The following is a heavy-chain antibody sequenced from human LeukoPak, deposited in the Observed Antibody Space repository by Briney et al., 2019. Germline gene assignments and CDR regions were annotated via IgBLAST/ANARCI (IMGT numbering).Heavy chain of an antibody. CDR3: ARARYDFWSGEDQYYFDY. Sequence: PSETLSLTCTVSGGSISSSSYYWGWIRQPPGKGLEWIGTLYYTGSTYYNPSLKSRVTISVDTSKNQFSLKLSSVTAADTAVYYCARARYDFWSGEDQYYFDYWGQGTLVTVSS. J-gene: IGHJ4*02. D-gene: IGHD3-3*01. CDR1: GGSISSSSYY. CDR2: LYYTGST. V-gene: IGHV4-39*07.